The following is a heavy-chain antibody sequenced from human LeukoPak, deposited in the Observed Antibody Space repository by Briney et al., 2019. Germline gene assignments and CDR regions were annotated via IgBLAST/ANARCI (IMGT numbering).Heavy chain of an antibody. J-gene: IGHJ1*01. Sequence: GSLRLSCAASGFTFDDYAMHWVRQAPGKGLEWVSLISGDGGSTYYSDSVKGRFTISRVNSKNSLYLQMNSLRTEDTALYYCAKDFADLNLYSGSWYAGYFQHWGQGTLVTVSS. CDR3: AKDFADLNLYSGSWYAGYFQH. D-gene: IGHD6-13*01. V-gene: IGHV3-43*02. CDR2: ISGDGGST. CDR1: GFTFDDYA.